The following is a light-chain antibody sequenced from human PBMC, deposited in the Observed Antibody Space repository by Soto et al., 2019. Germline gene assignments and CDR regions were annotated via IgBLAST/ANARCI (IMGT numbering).Light chain of an antibody. CDR3: QQNGSPPLT. CDR1: QSVTSNY. Sequence: EIVLTQSPGTLSLSPGERATLSCRASQSVTSNYLAWHQQKPGQAPRLLIYEAYSRATGISDRFSGGGSGTDFTLTISRLEPEDFAVYYCQQNGSPPLTFGVGTKLDIK. V-gene: IGKV3-20*01. J-gene: IGKJ4*01. CDR2: EAY.